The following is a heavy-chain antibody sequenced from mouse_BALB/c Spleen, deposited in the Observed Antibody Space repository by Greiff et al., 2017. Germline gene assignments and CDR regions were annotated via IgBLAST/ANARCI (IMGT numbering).Heavy chain of an antibody. J-gene: IGHJ3*01. Sequence: EVQRVESGGGLVQPGGSLRLSCATSGFTFTDYYMSWVRQPPGKALEWLGFIRNKANGYTTEYSASVKGRFTISRDNSQSILYLQMNTLRAEDSATYYCARDKGLYWGQGTLVTVSA. CDR1: GFTFTDYY. V-gene: IGHV7-3*02. CDR2: IRNKANGYTT. CDR3: ARDKGLY.